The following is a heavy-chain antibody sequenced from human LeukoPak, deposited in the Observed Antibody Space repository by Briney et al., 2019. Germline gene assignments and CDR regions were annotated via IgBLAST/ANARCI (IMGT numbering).Heavy chain of an antibody. CDR1: GYTFTSYA. V-gene: IGHV1-3*01. CDR3: ARVSSSWTGSFGY. CDR2: INAGNGNT. D-gene: IGHD6-13*01. Sequence: ASVKVSCKASGYTFTSYAMHWVRQAPGQRLEWMGWINAGNGNTKYSQKFQGRVTITRDTSASTAYMELSTLRSEDTAAYYCARVSSSWTGSFGYWGQGTLVTVSS. J-gene: IGHJ4*02.